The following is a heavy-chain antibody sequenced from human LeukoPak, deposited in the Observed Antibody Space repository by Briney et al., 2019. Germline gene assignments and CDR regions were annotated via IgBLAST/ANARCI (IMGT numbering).Heavy chain of an antibody. Sequence: GGSLRLPCAASGFTFSSYGMHWVRQAPGKGLEWVAFIRYDGSNKYYADSVKGRFTISRDNSKHTLYLQMNSLRAEDTAVYYCATNGGLGYCSGGSCLLIDYWGQGTLVTVSS. D-gene: IGHD2-15*01. J-gene: IGHJ4*02. V-gene: IGHV3-30*02. CDR3: ATNGGLGYCSGGSCLLIDY. CDR1: GFTFSSYG. CDR2: IRYDGSNK.